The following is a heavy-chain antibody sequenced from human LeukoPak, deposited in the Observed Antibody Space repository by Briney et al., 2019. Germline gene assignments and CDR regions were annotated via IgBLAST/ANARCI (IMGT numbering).Heavy chain of an antibody. CDR3: ARAWLINNWFDP. CDR2: INPNSGGT. Sequence: ASVKVSCKASGYTFTGYYMHRVRQAPGQGLEWMGWINPNSGGTNYAQKFQGRVTMTRDTSISTAYMELSMLRSDDTAVYYCARAWLINNWFDPWGQGTLVTVSS. J-gene: IGHJ5*02. V-gene: IGHV1-2*02. D-gene: IGHD6-19*01. CDR1: GYTFTGYY.